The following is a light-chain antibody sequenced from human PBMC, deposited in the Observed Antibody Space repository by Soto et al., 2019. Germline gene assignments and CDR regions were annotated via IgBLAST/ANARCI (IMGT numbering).Light chain of an antibody. CDR1: QSISDF. Sequence: DIQMTQAPYSLSASLGDRITITCRASQSISDFLNWYQQKPGKAPKLLIYAASTLQSGVPSRFSGSGSGTDFTLTISSLEPEDFATYYCQQTYSTPPTFGQGTKVDIK. J-gene: IGKJ1*01. CDR2: AAS. CDR3: QQTYSTPPT. V-gene: IGKV1-39*01.